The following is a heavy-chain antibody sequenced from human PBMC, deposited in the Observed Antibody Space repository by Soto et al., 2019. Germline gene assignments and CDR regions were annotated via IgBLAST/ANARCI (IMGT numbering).Heavy chain of an antibody. CDR3: ARGNTVTTHTNYFDY. CDR1: GFTFSSYA. Sequence: GGSLRLSCAASGFTFSSYAMSWVRQAPGKGLEWVSAISGSGGSTYYADSVKGRFTISRDNSKNTLYLQMNSLRAEDTAVYYCARGNTVTTHTNYFDYWGQGILVTVSS. J-gene: IGHJ4*02. D-gene: IGHD4-17*01. CDR2: ISGSGGST. V-gene: IGHV3-23*01.